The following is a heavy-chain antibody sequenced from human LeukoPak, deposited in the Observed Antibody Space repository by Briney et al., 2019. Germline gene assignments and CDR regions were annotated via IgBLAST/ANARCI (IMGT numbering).Heavy chain of an antibody. D-gene: IGHD3-22*01. Sequence: GGSLRLSCAASGFAFNKYWMHWVRQTPGKGLVWVSRINGDGSTTSYADSVKGGFTISRDNAKNTLYLQMSSLRAEDTAVYYCATGDYYDSRGYYTFGHWGQGTLVTVSS. CDR3: ATGDYYDSRGYYTFGH. CDR2: INGDGSTT. J-gene: IGHJ4*02. CDR1: GFAFNKYW. V-gene: IGHV3-74*01.